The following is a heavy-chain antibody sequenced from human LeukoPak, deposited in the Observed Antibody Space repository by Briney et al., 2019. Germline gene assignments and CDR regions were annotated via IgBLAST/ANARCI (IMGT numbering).Heavy chain of an antibody. CDR3: AVGAIFPYAEYFQH. CDR2: LYYSGST. J-gene: IGHJ1*01. Sequence: SETLSLTCTVSGGSISSYYWSWIRQPPGKGLEWIGYLYYSGSTNYNPSLKSRVTISVDTSKNQFPLKLSSVTAADTAVYYCAVGAIFPYAEYFQHWGQGTLVTVSS. D-gene: IGHD1-26*01. V-gene: IGHV4-59*01. CDR1: GGSISSYY.